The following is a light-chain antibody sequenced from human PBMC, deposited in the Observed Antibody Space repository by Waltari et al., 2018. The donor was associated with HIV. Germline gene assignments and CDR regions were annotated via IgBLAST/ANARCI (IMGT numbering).Light chain of an antibody. CDR2: EVT. V-gene: IGLV2-8*01. Sequence: QSALTQSPSASGSPGQSVKPSCTGANGHLSDYNYVSWYQQHSDRPPKLIIFEVTKRPSGVPDRFSGSKSGNTASLFVSGLQPEDEATYFCSSFAGTHKLFGGGTKLTVL. CDR3: SSFAGTHKL. J-gene: IGLJ2*01. CDR1: NGHLSDYNY.